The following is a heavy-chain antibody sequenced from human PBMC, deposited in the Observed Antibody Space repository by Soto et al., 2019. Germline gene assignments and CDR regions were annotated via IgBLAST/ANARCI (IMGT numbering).Heavy chain of an antibody. CDR2: ISSGSAFI. D-gene: IGHD1-26*01. Sequence: EVQVVESGGGLVKPGGSLRLSCNFTFSMYSMNWVRQAPGKGLEWVASISSGSAFIKYADSVKGRFSISRDKAKNSVSPKMNSLRAEDTAMYYCTRDQGGSYDSWFDPWGRGTLVTVSS. CDR1: TFSMYS. J-gene: IGHJ5*02. V-gene: IGHV3-21*01. CDR3: TRDQGGSYDSWFDP.